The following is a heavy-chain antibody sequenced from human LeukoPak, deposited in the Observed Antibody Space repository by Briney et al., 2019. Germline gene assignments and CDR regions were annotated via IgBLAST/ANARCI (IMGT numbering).Heavy chain of an antibody. V-gene: IGHV6-1*01. J-gene: IGHJ5*02. Sequence: SQTLSLTCAISGDSFSSNSAAWNWIRQSPSRGLEWLGRTYYRSKWYNDYAVSVKSRISINPDTSKNQFSLQLNSVTPKDTAVYYCARNPIAGVGGNWFDPWGQGTLVTVSS. CDR3: ARNPIAGVGGNWFDP. CDR2: TYYRSKWYN. D-gene: IGHD6-13*01. CDR1: GDSFSSNSAA.